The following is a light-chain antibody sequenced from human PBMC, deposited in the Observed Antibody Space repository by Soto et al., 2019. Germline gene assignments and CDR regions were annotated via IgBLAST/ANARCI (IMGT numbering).Light chain of an antibody. CDR3: NSFRVNRLYV. V-gene: IGLV2-14*01. J-gene: IGLJ1*01. CDR1: SSDVGGYNA. CDR2: EVT. Sequence: SVLTQPPSVSGAPGQRVTISCTGTSSDVGGYNAVSWYQHHPGKAPKLIIYEVTHRPAGVSGRFSASKSGNTASLTISGLQAEDEADYYCNSFRVNRLYVFGTGTKLTVL.